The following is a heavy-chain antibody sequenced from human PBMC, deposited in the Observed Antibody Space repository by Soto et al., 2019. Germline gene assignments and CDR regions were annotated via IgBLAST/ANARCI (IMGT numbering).Heavy chain of an antibody. CDR3: ARCGGLYYVPPVSHAFDI. CDR1: GGSISSGGYY. V-gene: IGHV4-31*03. Sequence: PSETLSLTCTVSGGSISSGGYYWSWIRQHPGKGLEWIGYIYYSGSTYYNTSLKSRVNISVDTSKKQFYLKLSSVTAADTAVFYCARCGGLYYVPPVSHAFDIWGQGTMVTVSS. D-gene: IGHD3-22*01. J-gene: IGHJ3*02. CDR2: IYYSGST.